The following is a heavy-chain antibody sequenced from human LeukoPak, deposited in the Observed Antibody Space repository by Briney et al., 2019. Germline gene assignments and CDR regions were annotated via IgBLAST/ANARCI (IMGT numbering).Heavy chain of an antibody. CDR1: GFTVSSNY. CDR2: IWYDGSNN. J-gene: IGHJ4*02. CDR3: ARQEYSSSLDY. D-gene: IGHD6-6*01. V-gene: IGHV3-33*08. Sequence: GGSLRLSCAASGFTVSSNYMSWVRQAPGKGLEWVAVIWYDGSNNYYADSVKGRFTISRDNSKNTLYLQMNSLRVEDTAVYYCARQEYSSSLDYWGQGTLVTVSS.